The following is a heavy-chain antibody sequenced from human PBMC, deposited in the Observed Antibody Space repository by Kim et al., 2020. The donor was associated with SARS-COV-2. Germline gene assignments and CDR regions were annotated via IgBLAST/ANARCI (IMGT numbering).Heavy chain of an antibody. Sequence: GGSMRLSCAASGFTFSDYYMSWIRQAPGKGLEWVSYISSSGSTIYYADSVKGRFTISRDNAKNSLYLQMNSLRAEDTAVYYCARDRIVVAAPGWFDPWGQGTLVPVSS. CDR1: GFTFSDYY. J-gene: IGHJ5*02. D-gene: IGHD2-15*01. CDR3: ARDRIVVAAPGWFDP. V-gene: IGHV3-11*01. CDR2: ISSSGSTI.